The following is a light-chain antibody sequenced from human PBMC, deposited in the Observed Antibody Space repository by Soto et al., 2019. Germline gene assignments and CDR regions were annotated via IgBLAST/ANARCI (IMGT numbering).Light chain of an antibody. CDR2: EVS. V-gene: IGLV2-14*01. CDR1: SSDVGGYNY. CDR3: SSYTSSSTLV. Sequence: QSALTQPASVSGSPGQSITISCTGTSSDVGGYNYVSWYQQHPGKAPKLMIYEVSTRPSGVSNRFSGSKSGNTASLIISGLQAEDEADYYCSSYTSSSTLVFGGGTKLTVL. J-gene: IGLJ2*01.